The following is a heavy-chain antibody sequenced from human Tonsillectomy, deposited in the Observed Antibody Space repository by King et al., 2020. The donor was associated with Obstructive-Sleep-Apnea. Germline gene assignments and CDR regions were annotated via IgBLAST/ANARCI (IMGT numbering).Heavy chain of an antibody. CDR3: ARSTFSSNPFYYYYGMDV. CDR1: GGSISSYY. D-gene: IGHD6-13*01. J-gene: IGHJ6*02. CDR2: IYTSGST. Sequence: QLQESGPGLVKPSETLSLTCTVSGGSISSYYWSWIRQPAGKGLEWIGRIYTSGSTNYNPSLKSRVTMSVDTSKNQFSLKLSSVTAADTAVYYCARSTFSSNPFYYYYGMDVWGQGTTVTVSS. V-gene: IGHV4-4*07.